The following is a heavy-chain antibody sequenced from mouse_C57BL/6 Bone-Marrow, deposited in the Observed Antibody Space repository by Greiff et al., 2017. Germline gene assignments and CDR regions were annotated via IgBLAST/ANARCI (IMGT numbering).Heavy chain of an antibody. CDR3: TRGLLAWFAY. J-gene: IGHJ3*01. CDR1: GFNIKDYY. Sequence: VQLQQSGAELVRPGASVKLSCTASGFNIKDYYMHWVKQRPEQGLEWIGMIDPEDGDNEYAPKFQGKATMTADTSTNPAYLRLSSLTSEDTAVYYCTRGLLAWFAYWGQGTLVTVSA. CDR2: IDPEDGDN. V-gene: IGHV14-1*01. D-gene: IGHD1-1*01.